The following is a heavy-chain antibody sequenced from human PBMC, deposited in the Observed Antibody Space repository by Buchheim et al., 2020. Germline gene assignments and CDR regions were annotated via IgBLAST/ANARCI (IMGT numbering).Heavy chain of an antibody. CDR1: GFTFSSYG. V-gene: IGHV3-33*01. CDR2: IWYDGSNK. CDR3: ARGGDSSGYYSALDC. Sequence: QVQLVESGGGVVQPGRSLRLSCAASGFTFSSYGMHWVRQAPGKGLEWVAVIWYDGSNKYYADSVKGRFTISRDNSKNTLYLQMNSLRAEDTAVYYCARGGDSSGYYSALDCWGQGTL. D-gene: IGHD3-22*01. J-gene: IGHJ4*02.